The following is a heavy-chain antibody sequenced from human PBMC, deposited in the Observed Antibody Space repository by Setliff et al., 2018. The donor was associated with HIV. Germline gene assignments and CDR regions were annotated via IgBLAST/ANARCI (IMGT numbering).Heavy chain of an antibody. D-gene: IGHD6-19*01. Sequence: FTGYYMHWVRQAPGQGLEWMGGIIPLLGTPNYAHKFQGRVTITADKYSSTVYMELSSLRSEDSAVFYCARDRSGIAVAAPDALDVWGQGTMVTVSS. J-gene: IGHJ3*01. CDR2: IIPLLGTP. CDR1: FTGYY. V-gene: IGHV1-69*06. CDR3: ARDRSGIAVAAPDALDV.